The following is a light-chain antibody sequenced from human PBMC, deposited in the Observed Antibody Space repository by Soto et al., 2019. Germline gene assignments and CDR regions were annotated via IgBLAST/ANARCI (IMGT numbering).Light chain of an antibody. J-gene: IGKJ2*02. Sequence: DIQLNQSPSFLSASVGDRVTITCRASQGFSNSLAWYQQKPGKAPKLLIYAASTLQSGVPSRFSGSGSGTEFTLTISSLQPEEFVTYYCQQPDSYPCTFGQGTKLEIK. CDR2: AAS. CDR1: QGFSNS. V-gene: IGKV1-9*01. CDR3: QQPDSYPCT.